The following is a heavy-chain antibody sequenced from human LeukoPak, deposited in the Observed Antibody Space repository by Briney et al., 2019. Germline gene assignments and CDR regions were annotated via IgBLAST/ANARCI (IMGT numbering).Heavy chain of an antibody. Sequence: ASVKVSCKASGYTFTDYYMHWVQQAPGQGLEWMGWINLNSGGTNFAQRFQGRVTMTRDTSISTAYMDLSRLISDDTAVYYCARDAGYCTGGSCWYFDHWGLGTLVTVSS. D-gene: IGHD2-15*01. CDR2: INLNSGGT. J-gene: IGHJ4*02. V-gene: IGHV1-2*02. CDR1: GYTFTDYY. CDR3: ARDAGYCTGGSCWYFDH.